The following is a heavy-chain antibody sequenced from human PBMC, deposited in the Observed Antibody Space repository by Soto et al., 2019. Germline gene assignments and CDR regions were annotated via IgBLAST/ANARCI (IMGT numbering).Heavy chain of an antibody. CDR3: ASSSKALGRGVYVGGPGY. CDR1: GFTVSSSY. J-gene: IGHJ4*02. Sequence: EVQLVETGGGLIQPGGSLRPSCAVSGFTVSSSYMSWVRQTPQKGLEWISIIYADSGTFYADSVKGRFTISRDNPKNILYLQMNSLRAEDTAVYYCASSSKALGRGVYVGGPGYWGQGTLVSISS. D-gene: IGHD3-16*01. V-gene: IGHV3-53*02. CDR2: IYADSGT.